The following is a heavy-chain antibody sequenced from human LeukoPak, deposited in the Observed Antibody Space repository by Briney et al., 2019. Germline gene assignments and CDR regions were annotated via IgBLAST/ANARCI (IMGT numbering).Heavy chain of an antibody. CDR3: ARGSPGYYDSSGWRTDMDV. V-gene: IGHV1-2*02. Sequence: GASVKVSCKASGGTFSSYAISWVRQAPGQGLEWMGWINPNSGGTNYAQKFQGRVTMTRDTSISTAYMELSRLRSDDTAVYYCARGSPGYYDSSGWRTDMDVWGKGTTVTVPS. CDR2: INPNSGGT. CDR1: GGTFSSYA. D-gene: IGHD3-22*01. J-gene: IGHJ6*03.